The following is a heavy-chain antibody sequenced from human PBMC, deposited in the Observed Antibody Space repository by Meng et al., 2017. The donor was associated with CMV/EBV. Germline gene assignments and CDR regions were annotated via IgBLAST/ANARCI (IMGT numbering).Heavy chain of an antibody. V-gene: IGHV3-30-3*01. D-gene: IGHD3-22*01. J-gene: IGHJ4*02. CDR1: GFTFSSYA. CDR2: ISYDGSNK. Sequence: GGSLRLSCAASGFTFSSYAMHWVRQAPGKGLEWVAVISYDGSNKYYADSVKGRFTISRDNSKNTLYLQMNSLRAEDTAVYYCASDYYYDSSGPTLDYWGQGTLVTVSS. CDR3: ASDYYYDSSGPTLDY.